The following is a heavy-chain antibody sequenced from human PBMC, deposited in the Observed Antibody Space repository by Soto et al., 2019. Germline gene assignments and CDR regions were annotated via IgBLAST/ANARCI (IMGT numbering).Heavy chain of an antibody. CDR2: INPSGGST. CDR3: ARDFQVAAAGPRRDYFDY. V-gene: IGHV1-46*01. CDR1: GYTFTSYY. J-gene: IGHJ4*02. D-gene: IGHD6-13*01. Sequence: ASVKVSCKASGYTFTSYYMHWVREAPGQGLEWMGIINPSGGSTSYAQKFQGRVTMTRDTSTSTVYMELSSLRSEDTAVYYCARDFQVAAAGPRRDYFDYWDQGTLVTAPQ.